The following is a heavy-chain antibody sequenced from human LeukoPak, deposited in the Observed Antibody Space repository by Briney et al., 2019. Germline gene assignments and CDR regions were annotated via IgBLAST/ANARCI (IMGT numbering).Heavy chain of an antibody. Sequence: PGGSLRLSCAISGFTFSDYAMSWVRQAPGKGLEWVSLISGTGSATYYADSVKGRFTISRDNSKNTLYLQMNSLRAEDTAVYYCAKDPYYYDSSGYCHWGQGTLVTVSS. D-gene: IGHD3-22*01. V-gene: IGHV3-23*01. CDR2: ISGTGSAT. CDR3: AKDPYYYDSSGYCH. CDR1: GFTFSDYA. J-gene: IGHJ4*02.